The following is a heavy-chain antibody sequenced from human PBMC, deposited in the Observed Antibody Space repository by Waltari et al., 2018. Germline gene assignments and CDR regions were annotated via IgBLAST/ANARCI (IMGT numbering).Heavy chain of an antibody. Sequence: PGKALEWLARIDWDYGKNYNTSLKTRLTIVKDASKNDVVLTRANMDPVDTATYYGARRSGAVQTYAAFDIWGQGTMVTVSS. CDR3: ARRSGAVQTYAAFDI. CDR2: IDWDYGK. J-gene: IGHJ3*02. V-gene: IGHV2-70*11. D-gene: IGHD2-2*01.